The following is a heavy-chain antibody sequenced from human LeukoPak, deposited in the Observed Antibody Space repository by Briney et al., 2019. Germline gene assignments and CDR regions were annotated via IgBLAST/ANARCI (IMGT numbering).Heavy chain of an antibody. V-gene: IGHV3-11*05. CDR1: GFTFSDYY. J-gene: IGHJ4*02. CDR2: IAGSGSDT. Sequence: GGSLRLSCTASGFTFSDYYMSWIRQAPGKGLESLSYIAGSGSDTTYADSVRGRFTISRDNSKNTLDLQMNSLRAEDTAVYYCAKDRCSGGNCYTYFDYWGQGTPVTVSS. CDR3: AKDRCSGGNCYTYFDY. D-gene: IGHD2-15*01.